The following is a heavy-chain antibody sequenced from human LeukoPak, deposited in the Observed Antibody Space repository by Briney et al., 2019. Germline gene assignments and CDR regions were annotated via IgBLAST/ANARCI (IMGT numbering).Heavy chain of an antibody. CDR3: ARALIGRYSYGLKLLYYYYYYMDV. D-gene: IGHD5-18*01. CDR1: GFTFSDYY. CDR2: ISSSSSYI. V-gene: IGHV3-11*06. Sequence: GGSLRLSCAASGFTFSDYYMSWIRQAPGKGLEWVSSISSSSSYIYYADSVKGRFTISRDNAKNSLYLQMNSLRAEDTAVYYCARALIGRYSYGLKLLYYYYYYMDVWGKGTTVTVSS. J-gene: IGHJ6*03.